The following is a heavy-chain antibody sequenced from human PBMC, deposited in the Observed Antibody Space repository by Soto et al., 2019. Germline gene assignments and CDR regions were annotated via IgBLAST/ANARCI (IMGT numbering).Heavy chain of an antibody. CDR2: MNPNSGNT. D-gene: IGHD6-13*01. J-gene: IGHJ3*02. CDR1: GYTFTSYD. Sequence: ASVKVSCKASGYTFTSYDINWVRQATGQGLEWMGWMNPNSGNTGYAQKFQGRVTMTRNTSISTAYMELSSLRSGDTAVYYCASMYSSSWHDAFDIWGQGTMVTVSS. CDR3: ASMYSSSWHDAFDI. V-gene: IGHV1-8*02.